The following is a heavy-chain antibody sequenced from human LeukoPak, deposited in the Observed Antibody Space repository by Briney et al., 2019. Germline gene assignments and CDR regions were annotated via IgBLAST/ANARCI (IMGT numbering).Heavy chain of an antibody. D-gene: IGHD3-22*01. CDR2: IYTSGSI. Sequence: SETLSLTCTLSVVSISSYYWSSIPQPPGKGLEWIGYIYTSGSINHNPSIKSRVAISVDTSKSQFSQKLGSVTAADTAVYYCARHLSRGIVVVITDDAFDIWGQGTMVTVSS. V-gene: IGHV4-4*09. CDR1: VVSISSYY. J-gene: IGHJ3*02. CDR3: ARHLSRGIVVVITDDAFDI.